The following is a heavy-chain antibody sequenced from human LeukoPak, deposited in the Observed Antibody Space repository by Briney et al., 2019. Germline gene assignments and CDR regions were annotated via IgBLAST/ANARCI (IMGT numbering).Heavy chain of an antibody. V-gene: IGHV3-23*01. CDR3: GRRYGSSIDY. CDR2: ISPSGDST. Sequence: GGSLRLSCAASGFTFSSYFMSWVRQAPGKGLEWVSVISPSGDSTNYADSVKGRFTISRDNAKNTVILQMHSLTFDDTAIYYCGRRYGSSIDYWGQGTLVTVAS. CDR1: GFTFSSYF. D-gene: IGHD6-19*01. J-gene: IGHJ4*01.